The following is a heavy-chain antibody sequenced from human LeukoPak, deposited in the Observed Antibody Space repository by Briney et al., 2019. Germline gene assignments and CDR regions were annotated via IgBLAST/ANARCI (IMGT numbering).Heavy chain of an antibody. CDR2: ISGSGGST. CDR3: AKGFKIYDILTAFDY. V-gene: IGHV3-23*01. Sequence: PGGSLRLSCAASGFTFSSYAMSWVRHAPGKGLEWVSAISGSGGSTYYADSVKGRFTISRDNSKNTLYLQMNSLRAEDTAVYYCAKGFKIYDILTAFDYWGQGTLVTVSS. J-gene: IGHJ4*02. CDR1: GFTFSSYA. D-gene: IGHD3-9*01.